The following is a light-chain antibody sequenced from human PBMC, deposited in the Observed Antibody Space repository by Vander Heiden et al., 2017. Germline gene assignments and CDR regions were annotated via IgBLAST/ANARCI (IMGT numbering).Light chain of an antibody. J-gene: IGKJ4*01. CDR3: QQCDSTPYT. Sequence: DIQMTQSPSSLSASVGDRVTITCRASQSISSYLNWYQQKPGKAPKLLIYAASSLQSGVPSRFSGSGSGTDFTLTISRLQPEDIATYYCQQCDSTPYTFGGGTKVXIK. CDR2: AAS. CDR1: QSISSY. V-gene: IGKV1-39*01.